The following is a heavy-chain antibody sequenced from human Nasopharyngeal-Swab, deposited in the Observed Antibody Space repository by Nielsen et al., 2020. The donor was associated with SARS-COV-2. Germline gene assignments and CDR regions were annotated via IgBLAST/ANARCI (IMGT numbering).Heavy chain of an antibody. CDR2: IYYSGST. D-gene: IGHD3-9*01. CDR3: ASGLNWFPFDY. Sequence: SELLSLTLTVLGGTFSSYYWSWIRQPPGKGLEWIGYIYYSGSTNYNPSLKSRVTISVDTSKNQSSLKLSSVTAADTAVYYCASGLNWFPFDYWGQGTLVTVSS. J-gene: IGHJ4*02. V-gene: IGHV4-59*01. CDR1: GGTFSSYY.